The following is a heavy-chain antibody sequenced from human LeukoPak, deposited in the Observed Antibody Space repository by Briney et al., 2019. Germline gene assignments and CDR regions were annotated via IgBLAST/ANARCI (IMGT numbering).Heavy chain of an antibody. V-gene: IGHV3-21*01. CDR1: GFTFSSYS. CDR3: ARSRVVPAATDPYNWFDP. CDR2: IIISSSSYI. D-gene: IGHD2-2*01. J-gene: IGHJ5*02. Sequence: GGSLRLSCAASGFTFSSYSMNWVRQAPGKGLDWVYSIIISSSSYIYYADSVKGRFTISRDNAKNSLYLQMNSLRAEDTAVYYCARSRVVPAATDPYNWFDPWGQGTLVTVSS.